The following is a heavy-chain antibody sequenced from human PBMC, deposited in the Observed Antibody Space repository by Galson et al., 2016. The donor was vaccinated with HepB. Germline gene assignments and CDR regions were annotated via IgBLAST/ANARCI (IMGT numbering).Heavy chain of an antibody. CDR2: IDPHSGGT. CDR1: GYIFTGYY. J-gene: IGHJ5*02. Sequence: SVKVSCKASGYIFTGYYIHWVRQAPGQGLEWMAWIDPHSGGTNSAQKFQGRVTVTRDTSISTVYMELSRLRSDDTAFYYCAKEVPYGSGSYSNGWFDPWGQGTLVTVSS. CDR3: AKEVPYGSGSYSNGWFDP. D-gene: IGHD3-10*01. V-gene: IGHV1-2*02.